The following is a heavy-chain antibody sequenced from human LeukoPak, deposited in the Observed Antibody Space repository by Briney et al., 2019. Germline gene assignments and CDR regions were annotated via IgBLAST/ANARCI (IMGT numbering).Heavy chain of an antibody. Sequence: PSETLSLICTVSGGSISSYYWSWIRQPPGKGLEWIGYIYYSGSTNYNPSLKSRVTISVDTSKNQFSLKLSSVTAADTAVYYCARGTSFYGMDVWGQGTTVTVSS. D-gene: IGHD6-6*01. J-gene: IGHJ6*02. CDR1: GGSISSYY. CDR3: ARGTSFYGMDV. CDR2: IYYSGST. V-gene: IGHV4-59*01.